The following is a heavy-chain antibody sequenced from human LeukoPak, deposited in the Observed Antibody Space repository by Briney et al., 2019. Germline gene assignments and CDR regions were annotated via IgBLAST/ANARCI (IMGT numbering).Heavy chain of an antibody. J-gene: IGHJ4*02. CDR2: INHSGST. CDR3: ARGTMTTVTYYFDY. V-gene: IGHV4-34*01. D-gene: IGHD4-17*01. CDR1: GGSFSGYY. Sequence: SETLSLTCAVYGGSFSGYYWSWIRQPPGKGLEWIGEINHSGSTNYNPSLQSRVTISVDTSKNQFSLKLSSVTAADTAVYYCARGTMTTVTYYFDYWGQGTLVSVAS.